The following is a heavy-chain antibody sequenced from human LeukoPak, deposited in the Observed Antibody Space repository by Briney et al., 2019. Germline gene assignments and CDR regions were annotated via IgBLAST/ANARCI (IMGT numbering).Heavy chain of an antibody. CDR3: ARDGSARVTTSAVFDY. CDR1: GFTFSSYS. Sequence: PGGSLRLSCAASGFTFSSYSMNWVRQAPGKGLEWVSSISSSSSYIYYADSVKGRFTISRDNAKNSLYLQMNTLRAEDTAVYYCARDGSARVTTSAVFDYWGQEPLATVS. J-gene: IGHJ4*02. V-gene: IGHV3-21*01. CDR2: ISSSSSYI. D-gene: IGHD4-17*01.